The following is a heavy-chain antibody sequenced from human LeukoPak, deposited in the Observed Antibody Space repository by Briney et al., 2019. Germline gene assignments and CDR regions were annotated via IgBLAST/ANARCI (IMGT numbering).Heavy chain of an antibody. CDR2: INPNSGGT. CDR1: GYTFTGYY. J-gene: IGHJ4*02. V-gene: IGHV1-2*02. D-gene: IGHD6-19*01. Sequence: ASVKVSCKASGYTFTGYYTHWVRQAPGQGLEWMGWINPNSGGTNYAQKFQGRVTMTRDTSISTAYMELSRLRSDDTAVYYCARGIAVAELFGYWGQGTLVTVPS. CDR3: ARGIAVAELFGY.